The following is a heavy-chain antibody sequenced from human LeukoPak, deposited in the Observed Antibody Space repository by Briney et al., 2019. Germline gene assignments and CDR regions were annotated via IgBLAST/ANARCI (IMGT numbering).Heavy chain of an antibody. Sequence: GGSLRLSCAASGFTFNSYAMSWVRQAPGKGLEWVSAISGSGGSTYYADSVKGRFTISRDNSKNTLYLQMNSLRAEDTAVYYCAKGALYGSGSFGKTYYYGMDVWGQGTTVTVSS. CDR2: ISGSGGST. CDR1: GFTFNSYA. CDR3: AKGALYGSGSFGKTYYYGMDV. J-gene: IGHJ6*02. V-gene: IGHV3-23*01. D-gene: IGHD3-10*01.